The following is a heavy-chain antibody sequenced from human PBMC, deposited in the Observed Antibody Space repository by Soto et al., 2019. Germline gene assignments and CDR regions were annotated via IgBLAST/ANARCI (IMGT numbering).Heavy chain of an antibody. V-gene: IGHV3-21*01. Sequence: EVQLVESGGGLVKPGGSLRLSCAASGFTFSSYSMNWVRRAPGKGLEWVSSISSSSSYIYYADSVKGRFTISRDNAKNSLYLQMNSLRAEDTAVYYCARDPLAAAGYFDYWGQGTLVTVSS. CDR1: GFTFSSYS. D-gene: IGHD6-13*01. J-gene: IGHJ4*02. CDR2: ISSSSSYI. CDR3: ARDPLAAAGYFDY.